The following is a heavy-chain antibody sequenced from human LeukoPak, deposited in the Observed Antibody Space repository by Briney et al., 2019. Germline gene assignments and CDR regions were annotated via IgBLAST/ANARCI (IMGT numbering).Heavy chain of an antibody. CDR1: GGSFSGYY. Sequence: PSETLSLTCAVYGGSFSGYYWSWIRQPPGKGLEWIGEINHSGSTNYNPSLKSRVTISVDTSKNQFSLKLSSVTAADTAVYYCVRLRMDAFDIWGQGTMVTVSS. CDR2: INHSGST. V-gene: IGHV4-34*01. D-gene: IGHD2-8*01. CDR3: VRLRMDAFDI. J-gene: IGHJ3*02.